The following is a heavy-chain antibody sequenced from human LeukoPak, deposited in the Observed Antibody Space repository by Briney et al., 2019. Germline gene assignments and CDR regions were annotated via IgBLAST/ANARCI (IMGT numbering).Heavy chain of an antibody. CDR2: INPNSGGT. CDR1: GYTFTGYY. CDR3: ARGGVVVTAIDDY. J-gene: IGHJ4*02. D-gene: IGHD2-21*02. Sequence: ASVKVSCKASGYTFTGYYMHWVRQAPGQGLEWMGWINPNSGGTNYAQKFQGWVTMTRDTSINSVYMELNRLRSDDTATYYCARGGVVVTAIDDYWGQGTLVTVSS. V-gene: IGHV1-2*04.